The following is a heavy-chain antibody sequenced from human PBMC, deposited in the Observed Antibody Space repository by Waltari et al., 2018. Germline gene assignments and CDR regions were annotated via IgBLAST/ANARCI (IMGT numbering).Heavy chain of an antibody. D-gene: IGHD3-10*01. J-gene: IGHJ4*02. CDR1: GFPFSTYA. V-gene: IGHV3-30*03. CDR2: ISFDGSAK. CDR3: AMGYGSGSYDY. Sequence: QVQLEESGGGVVQPGKSLRLSCAVSGFPFSTYAVHWVRQAPGKGLEWVAVISFDGSAKFYADSVKGRFTISRDNSKNTLYLQMNSLRAEDTAVYYCAMGYGSGSYDYWGQGSLVTVSS.